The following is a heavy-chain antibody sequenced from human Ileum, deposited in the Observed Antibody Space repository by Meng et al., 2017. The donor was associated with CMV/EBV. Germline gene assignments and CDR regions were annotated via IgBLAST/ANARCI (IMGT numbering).Heavy chain of an antibody. V-gene: IGHV1-2*02. D-gene: IGHD3-22*01. Sequence: QVQLVQSGEEVKKPGASAKVGCKASGYTFTGYYMHWVRQAPGQGLEWMGWINPNSGGTNYAQKFQGRVTMTRDTSISTAYMELSRLRSDDTAVYYCAREDSSGYYGIDYWGQGTLVTVAS. J-gene: IGHJ4*02. CDR2: INPNSGGT. CDR3: AREDSSGYYGIDY. CDR1: GYTFTGYY.